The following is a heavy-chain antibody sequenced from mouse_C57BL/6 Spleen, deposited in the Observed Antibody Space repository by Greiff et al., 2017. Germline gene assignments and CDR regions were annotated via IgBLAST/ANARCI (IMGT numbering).Heavy chain of an antibody. CDR1: GYTFTSYW. J-gene: IGHJ1*03. V-gene: IGHV1-64*01. Sequence: QVQLQQPGAELVKPGASVKLSCKASGYTFTSYWMHWVKQRPGQGLEWIGMIHPNSGSTNYNEKFKSKATLTVDKSSSTAYMQLSSLTSEDSAVYYCARSGTTVVANFDVWGTGTTVTVSS. D-gene: IGHD1-1*01. CDR2: IHPNSGST. CDR3: ARSGTTVVANFDV.